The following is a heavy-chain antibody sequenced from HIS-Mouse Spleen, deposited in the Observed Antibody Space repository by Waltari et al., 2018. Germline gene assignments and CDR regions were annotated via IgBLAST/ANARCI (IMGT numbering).Heavy chain of an antibody. V-gene: IGHV3-30*18. J-gene: IGHJ4*02. CDR3: AKASSGWLDY. CDR1: AFTSGSDG. D-gene: IGHD6-19*01. Sequence: QVQLVESGGGVVQPGRSLRPSCAAAAFTSGSDGLRWVGQAPGKGLGWVAVISYDGSNKYYADSVKGRFTISRDNSKNTLYLQMNSLRAEDTAVYYCAKASSGWLDYWGQGTLVTVSS. CDR2: ISYDGSNK.